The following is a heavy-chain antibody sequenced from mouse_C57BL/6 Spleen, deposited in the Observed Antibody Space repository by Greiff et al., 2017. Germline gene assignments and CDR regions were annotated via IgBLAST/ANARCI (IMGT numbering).Heavy chain of an antibody. J-gene: IGHJ1*03. D-gene: IGHD2-2*01. CDR1: GYTFTDYY. CDR2: INPNNGGT. Sequence: VQLKQSGPELVKPGASVKISCKASGYTFTDYYMNWVKQSHGKSLEWIGDINPNNGGTSYNQKFKGKATLTVDKSSSTAYMELRSLTSEDSAVYYCARSGLPYWYFDVWGTGTTVTVSS. V-gene: IGHV1-26*01. CDR3: ARSGLPYWYFDV.